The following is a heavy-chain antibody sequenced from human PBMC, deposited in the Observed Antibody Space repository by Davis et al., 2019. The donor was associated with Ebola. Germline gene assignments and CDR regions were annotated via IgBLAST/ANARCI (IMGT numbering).Heavy chain of an antibody. J-gene: IGHJ5*02. CDR3: ARDRWFGVYAVSWFDP. V-gene: IGHV3-53*01. CDR2: IYSGGST. D-gene: IGHD3-16*01. Sequence: PGGSLRLSCAASGFTVSSNYMSWVRQAPGKGLEWVSVIYSGGSTYYADSVKGRFTISRDNSKNTLYLQMNSLRAEDTAVYYCARDRWFGVYAVSWFDPWGQGTLVTVSS. CDR1: GFTVSSNY.